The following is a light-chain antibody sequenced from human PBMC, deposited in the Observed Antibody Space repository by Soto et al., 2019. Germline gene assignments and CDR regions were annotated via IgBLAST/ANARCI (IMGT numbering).Light chain of an antibody. Sequence: IVLTQSPGTLSLSPGERTTLSCRASQSISRYLAWYQQKPGQGPRLLIYGASSRATGTPDRFSGSGSGTDFTLTISSLQSEDFAVYYCQQYNNWPLTFGQGTRLEIK. CDR3: QQYNNWPLT. V-gene: IGKV3D-15*01. CDR2: GAS. CDR1: QSISRY. J-gene: IGKJ5*01.